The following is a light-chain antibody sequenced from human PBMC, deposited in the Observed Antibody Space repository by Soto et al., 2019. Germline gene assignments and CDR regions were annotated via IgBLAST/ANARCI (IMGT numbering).Light chain of an antibody. CDR2: DVS. V-gene: IGLV2-11*01. CDR1: SSDVGGYKY. J-gene: IGLJ2*01. CDR3: CAYACSYTVL. Sequence: QSALTQPRSVSGSPGQSVTISCTGTSSDVGGYKYVSWYQQHPGKVPNLIIYDVSERPSGVPDRFSGSKSGNTASLSISGLQAEDEADYYCCAYACSYTVLFGGGTKLTVL.